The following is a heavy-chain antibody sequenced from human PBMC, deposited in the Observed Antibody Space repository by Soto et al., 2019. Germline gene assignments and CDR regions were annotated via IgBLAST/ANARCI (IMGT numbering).Heavy chain of an antibody. CDR2: IYYSGNT. D-gene: IGHD2-15*01. CDR3: ARRGLMGSGYFDY. CDR1: GASISGTNW. V-gene: IGHV4-4*02. J-gene: IGHJ4*02. Sequence: SETVSLTCAVSGASISGTNWWTWVRQPPGKGLEWIGEIYYSGNTYYNPSLNSRVTISIDTSRNQFSLKLSSVTAADTALYFCARRGLMGSGYFDYWGRGTVVTVSP.